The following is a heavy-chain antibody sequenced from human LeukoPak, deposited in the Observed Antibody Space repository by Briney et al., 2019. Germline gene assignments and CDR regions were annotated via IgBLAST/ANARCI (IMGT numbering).Heavy chain of an antibody. CDR3: ARERAAGPFCFDY. CDR1: GGSISSGDYY. Sequence: SETLSLTCTVSGGSISSGDYYWSWIRQPPGKGLEWIGYIYYSGSTYYNPSLKSRVTISVDTSKNQFSLKLSSVTAADTAVYYCARERAAGPFCFDYWGQGTLVTVSS. CDR2: IYYSGST. J-gene: IGHJ4*02. V-gene: IGHV4-30-4*01. D-gene: IGHD6-13*01.